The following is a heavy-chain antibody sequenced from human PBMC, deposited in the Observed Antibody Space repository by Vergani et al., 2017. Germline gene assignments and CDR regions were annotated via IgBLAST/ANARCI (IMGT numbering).Heavy chain of an antibody. CDR1: GGSFSGYY. Sequence: QVQLQQWGAGLLKPSETLSLTCAVYGGSFSGYYWSWIRQPPGKGLEWIGEINHSGSTNYNPSLKSRVTISVDTSKNQFSLKLSSVTAADTAVYYCAREAIAAAHTGALSNFDYWGQGTLVTVSS. J-gene: IGHJ4*02. D-gene: IGHD6-13*01. V-gene: IGHV4-34*01. CDR2: INHSGST. CDR3: AREAIAAAHTGALSNFDY.